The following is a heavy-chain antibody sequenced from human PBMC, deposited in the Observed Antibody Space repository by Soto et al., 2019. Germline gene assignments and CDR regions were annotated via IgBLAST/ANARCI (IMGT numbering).Heavy chain of an antibody. CDR3: ARGGLSFGDSVFDC. J-gene: IGHJ4*02. CDR2: IYTGGET. Sequence: EVQLVESGGGLVQPGGSLRLSCAASGFTVGSNHMTWVRQAPGKGLEWVSVIYTGGETYYLDSVKGRFTISRHNSRNTLYLQMNNLRAEDTAMYYCARGGLSFGDSVFDCWGQGTQVTVSS. CDR1: GFTVGSNH. D-gene: IGHD3-10*01. V-gene: IGHV3-53*04.